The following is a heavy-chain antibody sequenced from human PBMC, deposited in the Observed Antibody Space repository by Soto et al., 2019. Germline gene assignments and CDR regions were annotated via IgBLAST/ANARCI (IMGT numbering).Heavy chain of an antibody. CDR2: IYYDGSNE. D-gene: IGHD6-13*01. J-gene: IGHJ4*02. V-gene: IGHV3-33*01. CDR1: GFTFSSSG. Sequence: QVQLVESGGVVVQPGRSLRLSCAASGFTFSSSGMHWVRQAPGKGLEWVAVIYYDGSNEYYADSVKGRFTISRDNSKNTLYLQMNSLRAEDTAVYYCARDYSSTSYGFDSWGQGTLVTVSS. CDR3: ARDYSSTSYGFDS.